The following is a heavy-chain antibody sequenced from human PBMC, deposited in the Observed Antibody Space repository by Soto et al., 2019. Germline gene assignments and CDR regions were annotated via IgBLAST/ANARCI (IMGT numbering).Heavy chain of an antibody. CDR2: ISSSSSYI. CDR1: GFTFSSYS. J-gene: IGHJ4*02. CDR3: ARTEGPYCSGGSCYSGDY. Sequence: GGSLRLSCAASGFTFSSYSMNWVRQAPGKGLEWVSSISSSSSYIYYADSVKGRFTISRDNAKNSLYLQMNSLRAEDTAVYYCARTEGPYCSGGSCYSGDYWGQGTLVTVSS. V-gene: IGHV3-21*01. D-gene: IGHD2-15*01.